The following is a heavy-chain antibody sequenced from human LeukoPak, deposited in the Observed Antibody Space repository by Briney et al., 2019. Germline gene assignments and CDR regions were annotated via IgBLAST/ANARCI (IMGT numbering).Heavy chain of an antibody. J-gene: IGHJ4*02. CDR1: GYTLTELS. CDR2: FDPEDGET. V-gene: IGHV1-24*01. CDR3: ARDMVMDSSGWYWEFDY. D-gene: IGHD6-19*01. Sequence: ASVKVSCKVSGYTLTELSIHWVRQAPGKGLEWMGGFDPEDGETIYAQKFQDRVTMTEDTSTDTAYMELSSLRSDDTAVYYCARDMVMDSSGWYWEFDYWGQGTLVTVSS.